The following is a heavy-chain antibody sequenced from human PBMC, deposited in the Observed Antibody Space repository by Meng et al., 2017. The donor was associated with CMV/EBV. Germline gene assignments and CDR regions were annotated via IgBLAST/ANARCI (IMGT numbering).Heavy chain of an antibody. J-gene: IGHJ4*02. CDR3: ARGAGATYYFDY. V-gene: IGHV1-18*01. D-gene: IGHD1-26*01. CDR2: ISAYNGNT. Sequence: ASVKVSCKASGYTFTSYGIRWVRQAPGQGREWMGWISAYNGNTNYAQKLQGRVTMTTDTSTSTAYIELRSLRSDDTAVYYCARGAGATYYFDYWGQGTLVTVSS. CDR1: GYTFTSYG.